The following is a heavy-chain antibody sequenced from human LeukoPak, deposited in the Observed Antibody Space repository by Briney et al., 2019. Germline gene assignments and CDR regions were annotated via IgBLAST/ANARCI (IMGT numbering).Heavy chain of an antibody. J-gene: IGHJ5*02. CDR1: GDTFTTHR. CDR2: INPRSGYT. CDR3: ARAGRSIIWSGVPDNWFDP. V-gene: IGHV1-3*01. D-gene: IGHD3-10*01. Sequence: GASVKVSCKTSGDTFTTHRIHWVRQAPGQGLEWRGGINPRSGYTKYSEKFQGRVTFTRDTDATTAYLEVNNLRSEDTAVYYCARAGRSIIWSGVPDNWFDPWGQGTLVTVSS.